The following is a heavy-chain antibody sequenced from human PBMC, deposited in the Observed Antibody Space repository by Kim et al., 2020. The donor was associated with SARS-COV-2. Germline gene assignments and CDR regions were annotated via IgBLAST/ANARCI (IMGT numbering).Heavy chain of an antibody. CDR3: ARDFDS. CDR1: AYTFTGYQ. V-gene: IGHV1-2*06. Sequence: ASVKVSCKASAYTFTGYQIHWVRQAPGQVLEWMGRINFNSGGTDFALKFQGRVTMTRDTSITTAYMDLSSLRSDDTAVYYCARDFDSWGQGTLVTVFS. J-gene: IGHJ5*01. CDR2: INFNSGGT.